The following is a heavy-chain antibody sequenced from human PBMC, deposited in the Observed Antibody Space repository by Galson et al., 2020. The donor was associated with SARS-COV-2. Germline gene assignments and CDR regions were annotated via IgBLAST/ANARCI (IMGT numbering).Heavy chain of an antibody. CDR3: ATVRGISGYDSDYFDD. Sequence: ASVKVSCKVSGYTLTELSMHWVRQAPGKGLEWMGGFDPEDGETIYAQKFQGRVTMTEDTSTDTAYMELSSLRSEDTAVYYCATVRGISGYDSDYFDDWGQGTLVTVSS. J-gene: IGHJ4*02. CDR2: FDPEDGET. CDR1: GYTLTELS. V-gene: IGHV1-24*01. D-gene: IGHD5-12*01.